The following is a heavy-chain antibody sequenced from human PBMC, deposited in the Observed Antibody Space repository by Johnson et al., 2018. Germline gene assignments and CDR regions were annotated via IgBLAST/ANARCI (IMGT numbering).Heavy chain of an antibody. CDR2: IYYSGST. V-gene: IGHV4-59*01. CDR3: ARYRYDILTGYYPYYYYYIDG. D-gene: IGHD3-9*01. Sequence: QVQLQESGPGLVKPSETLSLTCTVSGGSISSYYWSWIRQPPGKGLEWIGYIYYSGSTKYNPSLKSRVPITVDTSKNQFSLKLSSVTAADTAGYYCARYRYDILTGYYPYYYYYIDGWGKGTTVTVSS. CDR1: GGSISSYY. J-gene: IGHJ6*03.